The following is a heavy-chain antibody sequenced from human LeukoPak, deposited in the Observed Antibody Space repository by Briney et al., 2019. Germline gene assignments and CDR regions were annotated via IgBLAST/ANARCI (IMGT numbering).Heavy chain of an antibody. CDR1: GGSFSGYY. CDR3: ARGSTVGDDY. J-gene: IGHJ4*02. CDR2: INHSGST. V-gene: IGHV4-34*01. Sequence: SETLSLTCAVYGGSFSGYYWSWIRQPPGKGLEWIGEINHSGSTNYNPSLKSRVTISVDTSKNQFSLKLSSVTAADTAVYYCARGSTVGDDYWGQGMLVTVSS. D-gene: IGHD4-17*01.